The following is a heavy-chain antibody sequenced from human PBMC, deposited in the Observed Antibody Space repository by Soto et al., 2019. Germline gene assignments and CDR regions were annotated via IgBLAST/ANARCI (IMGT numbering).Heavy chain of an antibody. CDR2: ISSSSSYI. CDR1: GFTFSSYS. J-gene: IGHJ4*02. D-gene: IGHD3-10*01. Sequence: GGSLRLSCAASGFTFSSYSMNWARQAPGKGLEWVSSISSSSSYIYYADSVKGRFTISRDNAKNSLYLQMNSLRAEDTAVYYCASRGPMVRGVINFDYWGQGTLVTVSS. CDR3: ASRGPMVRGVINFDY. V-gene: IGHV3-21*01.